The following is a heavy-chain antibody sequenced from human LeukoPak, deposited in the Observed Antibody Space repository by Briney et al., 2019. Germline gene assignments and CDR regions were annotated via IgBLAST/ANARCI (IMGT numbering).Heavy chain of an antibody. CDR2: ISSSSSYI. Sequence: GGSLRXSXXXSXXTFSXYSMNWVRQAPGKGLEWVSSISSSSSYIYYADSVKGRFTISRDNAKNSLYLQMNSLRAEDTAVYYCARDPAQFDYWGQGTLVTVSS. CDR3: ARDPAQFDY. J-gene: IGHJ4*02. V-gene: IGHV3-21*01. CDR1: XXTFSXYS.